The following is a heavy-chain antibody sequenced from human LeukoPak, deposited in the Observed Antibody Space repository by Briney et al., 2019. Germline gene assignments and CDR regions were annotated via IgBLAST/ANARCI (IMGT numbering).Heavy chain of an antibody. D-gene: IGHD2-2*02. Sequence: AGGSLRLSCAASGLTFSSYAMNWVRQAPGKGLEWVSAISSSGGTTYYADSVKGRFTISGDNSKNTLYLQMNSLRAEDTAVYYCAKPTREYCSSSSCHMFDYWGQGTLVTVAP. CDR1: GLTFSSYA. CDR2: ISSSGGTT. J-gene: IGHJ4*02. CDR3: AKPTREYCSSSSCHMFDY. V-gene: IGHV3-23*01.